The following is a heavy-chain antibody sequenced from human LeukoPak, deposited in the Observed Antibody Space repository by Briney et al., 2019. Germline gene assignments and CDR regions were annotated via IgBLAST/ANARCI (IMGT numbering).Heavy chain of an antibody. V-gene: IGHV4-39*01. CDR1: GGSISSSSYY. CDR3: ARHAVEAASRWFDP. CDR2: IYHSGST. D-gene: IGHD1-1*01. Sequence: SETLSLTCTVSGGSISSSSYYWGWIRQAPGKGLEWIATIYHSGSTYYNPSLQSRVTISLDTSKKQFSLKLSSVTAADTAVYYCARHAVEAASRWFDPWGQGTLVTVSS. J-gene: IGHJ5*02.